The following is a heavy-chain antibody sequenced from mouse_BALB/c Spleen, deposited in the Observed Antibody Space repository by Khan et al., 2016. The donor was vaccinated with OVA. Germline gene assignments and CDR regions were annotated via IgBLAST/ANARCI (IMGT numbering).Heavy chain of an antibody. CDR2: IWGDGNT. Sequence: QMQLEESGPGLVAPSQSLSITCTVSGFSLTSYGVSWVRQPPGKGLEWLGVIWGDGNTNFHSALRSRLSISKDNSRSQVFLKLNSLQTDDTATYYCAKDRGYYAMEYWGQGTSVTVSS. J-gene: IGHJ4*01. V-gene: IGHV2-3*01. CDR1: GFSLTSYG. CDR3: AKDRGYYAMEY.